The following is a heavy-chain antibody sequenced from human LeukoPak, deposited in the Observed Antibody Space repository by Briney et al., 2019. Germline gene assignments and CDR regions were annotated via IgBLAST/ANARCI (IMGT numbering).Heavy chain of an antibody. CDR3: ARDSGGGSYYFDY. J-gene: IGHJ4*02. Sequence: GGSLRLSCAASGFTFSDYYMSWIGQAPGKGLDWVSYISSSGSTIYYADSVKGRFTISRDNAKNSLYLQMNSLRAEDTAVYYCARDSGGGSYYFDYWGQGTLVTVSS. D-gene: IGHD2-15*01. CDR2: ISSSGSTI. CDR1: GFTFSDYY. V-gene: IGHV3-11*01.